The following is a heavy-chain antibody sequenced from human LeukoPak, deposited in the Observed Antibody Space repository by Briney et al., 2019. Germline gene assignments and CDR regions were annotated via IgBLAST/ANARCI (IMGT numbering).Heavy chain of an antibody. D-gene: IGHD1-26*01. CDR1: GYTFTSYY. V-gene: IGHV1-46*01. CDR3: ARGSIVGAKTLGFGAFDI. J-gene: IGHJ4*02. CDR2: INPSGGSR. Sequence: ASVKVSCKASGYTFTSYYMHWVRQAPGQGLEWMGIINPSGGSRSYAQKFQGRVTMTRDTSTSTVYMELSSLRSEDTAVYYCARGSIVGAKTLGFGAFDIWGQGALVTVSS.